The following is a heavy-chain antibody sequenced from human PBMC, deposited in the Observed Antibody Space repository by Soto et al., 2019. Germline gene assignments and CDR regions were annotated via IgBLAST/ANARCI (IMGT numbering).Heavy chain of an antibody. V-gene: IGHV3-11*04. J-gene: IGHJ1*01. CDR2: ISSSGSTI. CDR3: ARDWNPYGDYEYFQH. D-gene: IGHD4-17*01. Sequence: QVQLVESGGGLVKPGGSLRLSCAASGFTFSDYYMSWIRQAPGKGLEWVSYISSSGSTIYYADSVKGRFTISRDNAKNSLYLQRNSLRAEATAVNYCARDWNPYGDYEYFQHWGQGTLVTVSS. CDR1: GFTFSDYY.